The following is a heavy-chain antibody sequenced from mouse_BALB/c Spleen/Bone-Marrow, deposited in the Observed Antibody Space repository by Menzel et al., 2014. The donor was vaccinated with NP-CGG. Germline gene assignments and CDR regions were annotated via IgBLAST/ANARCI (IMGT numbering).Heavy chain of an antibody. CDR1: GFNIKDTY. J-gene: IGHJ3*01. D-gene: IGHD1-1*01. V-gene: IGHV14-3*02. Sequence: EVQLQQSGAELVKPGASVKLSCTASGFNIKDTYMHWVKQRPEQGLEWIGRIDPANGNTKYDPKFQGKATITADTSSNXAXLXXSSLTSEDTAVYYCANYYYGSSLFAYWGQGTLVTVSA. CDR2: IDPANGNT. CDR3: ANYYYGSSLFAY.